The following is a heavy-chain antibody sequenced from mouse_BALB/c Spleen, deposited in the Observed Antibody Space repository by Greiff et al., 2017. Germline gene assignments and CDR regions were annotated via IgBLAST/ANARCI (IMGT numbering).Heavy chain of an antibody. CDR1: GYTFTSYD. J-gene: IGHJ3*01. V-gene: IGHV1S56*01. CDR3: ARWDYGTGFAY. CDR2: IYPGDGST. D-gene: IGHD2-4*01. Sequence: QVQLKESGPELVKPGALVKISCKASGYTFTSYDINWVKQRPGQGLEWIGWIYPGDGSTKYNEKFKGKATLTTDKSSSTAYMQLSRLTSEDSAVYFCARWDYGTGFAYWGQGTLVTVSA.